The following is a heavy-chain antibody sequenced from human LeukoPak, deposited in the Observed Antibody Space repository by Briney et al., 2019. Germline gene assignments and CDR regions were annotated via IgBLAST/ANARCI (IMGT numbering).Heavy chain of an antibody. V-gene: IGHV3-53*01. J-gene: IGHJ3*02. CDR1: GFTVSSNY. CDR3: AREIYCSASSCTGGVFDI. CDR2: IYSGGSI. D-gene: IGHD2-15*01. Sequence: GGSLRLSCAASGFTVSSNYMSWVRQAPGKGLEWVSVIYSGGSIYYADSVKGRFTISRDNSKNTLYLQMNSLRVEDTAVYYCAREIYCSASSCTGGVFDIWGQGTMVTVSS.